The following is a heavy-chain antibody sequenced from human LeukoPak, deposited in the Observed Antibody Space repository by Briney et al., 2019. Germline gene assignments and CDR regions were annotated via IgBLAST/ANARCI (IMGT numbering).Heavy chain of an antibody. J-gene: IGHJ5*02. CDR3: TKGWELPNWFDP. CDR2: IRSKANNYAT. Sequence: GGSLRLSCAASGFTFSGSAMHWVRQASGKGLEWVGRIRSKANNYATAYAASVNGRFHISRDDSKNTAYLQMNSLKTEDTAVYCCTKGWELPNWFDPWGQGTQVTVSS. CDR1: GFTFSGSA. D-gene: IGHD4-23*01. V-gene: IGHV3-73*01.